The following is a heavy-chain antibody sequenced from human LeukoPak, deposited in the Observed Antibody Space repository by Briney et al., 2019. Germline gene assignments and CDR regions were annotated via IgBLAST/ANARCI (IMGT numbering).Heavy chain of an antibody. CDR3: ARGAGFAEPLPEY. Sequence: ASVKVSCKASGYTFTSYAMHWVRQAPGQRLEWMGWINAGNGNTKYSQKFQGRVTITRDTSASTAYMELSSLRSEDTAVYYCARGAGFAEPLPEYWGQGTLPTVSS. J-gene: IGHJ4*02. CDR2: INAGNGNT. D-gene: IGHD1-14*01. CDR1: GYTFTSYA. V-gene: IGHV1-3*01.